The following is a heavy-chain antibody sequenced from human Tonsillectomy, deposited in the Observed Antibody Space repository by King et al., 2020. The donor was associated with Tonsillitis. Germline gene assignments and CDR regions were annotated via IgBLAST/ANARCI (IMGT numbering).Heavy chain of an antibody. V-gene: IGHV3-30*18. CDR2: ISYDGSHK. J-gene: IGHJ5*02. CDR1: GFIFSSYG. D-gene: IGHD6-19*01. CDR3: AKGKQWLVAGWFDP. Sequence: VQLVESGGGVVQPGRSLRLSCVGSGFIFSSYGMHWVRQAPGKGLEWVAVISYDGSHKYYADSVKGRFTISRDNSKKTRYLQMNSMRDEDTAVYYCAKGKQWLVAGWFDPWGQGTLVTVSS.